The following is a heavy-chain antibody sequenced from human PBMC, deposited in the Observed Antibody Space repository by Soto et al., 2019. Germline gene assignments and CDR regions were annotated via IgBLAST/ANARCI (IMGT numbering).Heavy chain of an antibody. D-gene: IGHD3-10*01. J-gene: IGHJ6*02. Sequence: QVQLVESGGGVVQPGTSLRLSCAASGFSFSTFGMHWVRQAPGKGLEWVAVIWYDGNKKYYADSVKGRFTISRDNSKNTLYLHMNSLRDADTAVYYCARDGSIAVVGGVMTTAVYYGMDVWGHGTTVTVSS. CDR1: GFSFSTFG. CDR2: IWYDGNKK. V-gene: IGHV3-33*01. CDR3: ARDGSIAVVGGVMTTAVYYGMDV.